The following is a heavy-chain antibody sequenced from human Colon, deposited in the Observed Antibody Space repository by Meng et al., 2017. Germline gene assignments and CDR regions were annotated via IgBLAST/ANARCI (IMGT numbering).Heavy chain of an antibody. J-gene: IGHJ3*01. CDR2: ISTSGST. CDR3: ARASTITGRAFDV. CDR1: GGSLNTYY. D-gene: IGHD5-24*01. V-gene: IGHV4-4*07. Sequence: LRLSCTVSGGSLNTYYWSWVRQPADKGLEWIGRISTSGSTKYTPSLESRVTMSVDTSKNILSLKLNSVTAADTAVYYCARASTITGRAFDVWGQGTMVTVSS.